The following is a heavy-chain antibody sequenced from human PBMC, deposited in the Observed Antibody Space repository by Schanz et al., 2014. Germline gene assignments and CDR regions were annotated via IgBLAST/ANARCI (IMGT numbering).Heavy chain of an antibody. CDR3: AKDVYRGYYSVSADS. Sequence: QVQLVESGGGVVQPGGSLRLSCAASGFTFRSYGMHWVRQAPGKGLEWVEFVRVDGSERYYADSVKGRFTISRDDSKSTLHLQMNSLRAEDTALYYCAKDVYRGYYSVSADSWGQGTLVSVSS. CDR1: GFTFRSYG. CDR2: VRVDGSER. V-gene: IGHV3-30*02. J-gene: IGHJ5*01. D-gene: IGHD5-12*01.